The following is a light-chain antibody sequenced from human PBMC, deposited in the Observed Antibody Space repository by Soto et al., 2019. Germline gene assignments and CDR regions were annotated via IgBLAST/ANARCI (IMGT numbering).Light chain of an antibody. CDR2: AAS. V-gene: IGKV1-39*01. Sequence: DIQMTHPTSSLSASVGDRVTITCRTSQSINDYLIWYQQKPGKTPKLLIYAASSLQSGVPSRFSGSGSGTDFTLTISSLQPEDFATYYCQQSYSIPLTFGGGTKVDI. CDR3: QQSYSIPLT. J-gene: IGKJ4*01. CDR1: QSINDY.